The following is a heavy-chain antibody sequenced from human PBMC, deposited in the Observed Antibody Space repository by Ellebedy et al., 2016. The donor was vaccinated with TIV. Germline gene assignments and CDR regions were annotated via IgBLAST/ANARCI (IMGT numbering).Heavy chain of an antibody. CDR3: VLVASGTYWFDP. V-gene: IGHV1-2*04. D-gene: IGHD6-13*01. Sequence: ASVKVSCKASGYTFTSYAMHCVRQAPGHGLEWMGWMNPTSGTTKSAQKFQDWVTMTRDTSISTAYMEFNRLTSDAPALDYCVLVASGTYWFDPWGQGTPVTVSS. CDR2: MNPTSGTT. J-gene: IGHJ5*02. CDR1: GYTFTSYA.